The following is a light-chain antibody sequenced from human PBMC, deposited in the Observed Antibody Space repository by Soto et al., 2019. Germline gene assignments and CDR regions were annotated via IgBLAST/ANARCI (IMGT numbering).Light chain of an antibody. CDR1: SSNIGSNY. V-gene: IGLV1-47*01. CDR3: AAGDDSRRGPV. CDR2: RNN. J-gene: IGLJ7*01. Sequence: QSVLTQPPSASGTPGQRVTISCSGSSSNIGSNYVYWYQQLPGTAPKLLIYRNNQRPSGVPDRFSGSKSGTSASLAISGLRSEDEADYYCAAGDDSRRGPVFGGGTQLTVL.